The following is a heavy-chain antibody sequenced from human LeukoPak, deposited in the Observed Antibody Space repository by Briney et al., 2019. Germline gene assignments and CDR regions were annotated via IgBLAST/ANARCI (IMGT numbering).Heavy chain of an antibody. V-gene: IGHV4-31*02. J-gene: IGHJ6*02. CDR3: ASCEAPITLPPYGFDV. CDR1: GFTFSSYA. CDR2: IYYSGNT. D-gene: IGHD5-12*01. Sequence: LRLPCAASGFTFSSYAMSWVRQHPGKGLEWIGYIYYSGNTFYNPSLKSRVSISVDTSKNQFSLKLTSVTAADTAVYYCASCEAPITLPPYGFDVWGQGTEVTVSS.